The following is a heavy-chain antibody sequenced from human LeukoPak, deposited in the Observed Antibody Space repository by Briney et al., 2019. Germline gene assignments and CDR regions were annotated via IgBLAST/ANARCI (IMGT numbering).Heavy chain of an antibody. Sequence: SETLSLTCTVSGGSISSYYWSWIRQPPGKGLEWIGYIYYSGSTNYNPSLKSRVTISVDTSKNQFSLKLSSVTAADTAVYYCARTRRYSYDPSLDFDYWGRGTLVTVSS. CDR3: ARTRRYSYDPSLDFDY. CDR1: GGSISSYY. D-gene: IGHD5-18*01. J-gene: IGHJ4*02. CDR2: IYYSGST. V-gene: IGHV4-59*01.